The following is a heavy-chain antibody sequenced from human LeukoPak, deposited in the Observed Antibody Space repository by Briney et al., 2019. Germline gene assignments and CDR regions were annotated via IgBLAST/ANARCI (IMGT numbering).Heavy chain of an antibody. D-gene: IGHD4-11*01. CDR2: INHSGST. J-gene: IGHJ4*02. Sequence: SETLSLTCAVYGGSFSGYYWSWIRQPPGKGLEWIGEINHSGSTNCNPSLKSRVTISVDTSKNQFSLKLSSVTAADTAVYYCARGRSNPRLGFGYWGQGTLVTVSS. V-gene: IGHV4-34*01. CDR1: GGSFSGYY. CDR3: ARGRSNPRLGFGY.